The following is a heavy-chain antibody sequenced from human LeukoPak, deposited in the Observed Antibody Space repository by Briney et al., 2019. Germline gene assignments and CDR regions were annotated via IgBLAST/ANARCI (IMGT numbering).Heavy chain of an antibody. V-gene: IGHV4-39*01. D-gene: IGHD6-13*01. CDR3: ARRLYSSSWDTFDY. Sequence: SETLSLTCTVSGGSISSSSYYWGWIRQPPGKGLEWIGSIYYSGSTYYNPSLKSRVTISVDTSKNQFSLKLSSVTAADTAVYYCARRLYSSSWDTFDYWGQGTLVTVSS. CDR2: IYYSGST. J-gene: IGHJ4*02. CDR1: GGSISSSSYY.